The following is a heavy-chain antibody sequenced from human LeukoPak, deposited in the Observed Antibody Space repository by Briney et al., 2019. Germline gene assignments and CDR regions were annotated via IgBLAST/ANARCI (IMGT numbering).Heavy chain of an antibody. D-gene: IGHD2-8*01. CDR2: INPNSGGT. CDR3: ASGVVLMAYAGGEDAFDI. CDR1: GYTFTGYY. Sequence: ASVKVSCKASGYTFTGYYMHWVRQAPGQGLEWMGWINPNSGGTNYAQKFQGRVTMTRDTSISTAYMELSRLRSDDTAVYYCASGVVLMAYAGGEDAFDIWGQGTMVTVSS. J-gene: IGHJ3*02. V-gene: IGHV1-2*02.